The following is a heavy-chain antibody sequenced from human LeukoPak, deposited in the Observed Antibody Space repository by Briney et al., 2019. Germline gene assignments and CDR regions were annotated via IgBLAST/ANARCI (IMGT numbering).Heavy chain of an antibody. CDR2: IKQDGGQI. CDR1: ELTFSSYW. V-gene: IGHV3-7*01. Sequence: LGGSLRLSCAASELTFSSYWMSWVRQAPGKGLEWVANIKQDGGQIYYLESVKGRFTVSRDNAKNSLYLQMNSLRAEDTAVYYCARLGARQMLEYWGQGTLVSVSS. CDR3: ARLGARQMLEY. J-gene: IGHJ4*02. D-gene: IGHD4-17*01.